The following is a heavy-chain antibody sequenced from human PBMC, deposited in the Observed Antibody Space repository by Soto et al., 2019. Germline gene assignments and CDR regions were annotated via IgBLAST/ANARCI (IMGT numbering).Heavy chain of an antibody. J-gene: IGHJ4*02. CDR2: INPNSGGT. Sequence: ASVKVSCKASGYTFTGYYMHWVRQAPGQGLEWMGWINPNSGGTNYAQKFQGRVTMTRDTSISTAYMELSRLRSDDTAVYYCARDQTAMVKFDYWGQGTLVTVSS. CDR3: ARDQTAMVKFDY. V-gene: IGHV1-2*02. D-gene: IGHD5-18*01. CDR1: GYTFTGYY.